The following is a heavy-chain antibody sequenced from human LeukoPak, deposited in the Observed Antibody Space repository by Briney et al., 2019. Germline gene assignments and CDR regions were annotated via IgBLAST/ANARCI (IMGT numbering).Heavy chain of an antibody. Sequence: SETLSLTCTVSGGSISSSSYYWGWIRQPPGKGLEWIGSIYYSGSTYYNPSLKSRVTISVDTSKNQFSLKVSSVTAADTAVYYCARDGGYCSSSSCSWGACDIWGQGTMVTVSS. V-gene: IGHV4-39*02. CDR2: IYYSGST. CDR3: ARDGGYCSSSSCSWGACDI. D-gene: IGHD2-2*01. J-gene: IGHJ3*02. CDR1: GGSISSSSYY.